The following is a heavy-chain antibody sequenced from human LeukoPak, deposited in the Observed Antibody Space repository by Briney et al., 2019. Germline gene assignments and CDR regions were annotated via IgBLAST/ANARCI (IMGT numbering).Heavy chain of an antibody. CDR1: GYTFTSYG. J-gene: IGHJ4*02. D-gene: IGHD3-22*01. CDR2: ISANNGNT. V-gene: IGHV1-18*01. CDR3: ARGLNPTYYYDNSGYSDY. Sequence: GASVKVSCKASGYTFTSYGISWVRQAPGQGLEWMGWISANNGNTNCAQKFQGRVTMTTDTSTSTAYMELRSLRSDDTAVYFCARGLNPTYYYDNSGYSDYWGQGTLVTVSS.